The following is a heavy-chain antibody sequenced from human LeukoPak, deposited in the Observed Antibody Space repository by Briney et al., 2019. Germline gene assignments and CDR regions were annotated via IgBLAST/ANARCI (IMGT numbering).Heavy chain of an antibody. CDR1: GFTFNSYA. D-gene: IGHD6-13*01. CDR3: ARDQASSWYPIDY. CDR2: ISYDGSNK. Sequence: GRSLRLSCAASGFTFNSYAIHWVRQAPGKGLEWVAVISYDGSNKYYADSVKGRFTISRDNSKNTLYLQMNSLRAEDTAVYYCARDQASSWYPIDYWGQGTLVTVSS. V-gene: IGHV3-30-3*01. J-gene: IGHJ4*02.